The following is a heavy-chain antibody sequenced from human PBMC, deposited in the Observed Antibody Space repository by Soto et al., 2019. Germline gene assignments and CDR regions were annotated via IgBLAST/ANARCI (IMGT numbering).Heavy chain of an antibody. V-gene: IGHV3-23*01. CDR1: GFTFSSYA. J-gene: IGHJ5*02. CDR2: ISGSGGST. Sequence: GGSLRLSCAASGFTFSSYAMSWVRQAPGKGLEWVSAISGSGGSTYYADSVKGRFTISRDNSKNTLYLQMNSLRAEDTAVYYCAKLRRQQLVLNWFDPWGQGTLVTVSS. D-gene: IGHD6-13*01. CDR3: AKLRRQQLVLNWFDP.